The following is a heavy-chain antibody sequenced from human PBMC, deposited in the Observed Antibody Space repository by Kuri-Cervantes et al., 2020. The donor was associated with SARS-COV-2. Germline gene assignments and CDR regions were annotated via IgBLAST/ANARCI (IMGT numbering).Heavy chain of an antibody. D-gene: IGHD5-24*01. CDR2: IIPIFGTA. V-gene: IGHV1-69*06. CDR3: ARDPGDGYNSPFDY. CDR1: GYTFTGYY. Sequence: SVKVSCKASGYTFTGYYMHWVRQAPGQGLEWMGGIIPIFGTANYAQKFQGRVTITADKSTSTAYMELSSLRSEDTAVYYCARDPGDGYNSPFDYWGQGTLVTVSS. J-gene: IGHJ4*02.